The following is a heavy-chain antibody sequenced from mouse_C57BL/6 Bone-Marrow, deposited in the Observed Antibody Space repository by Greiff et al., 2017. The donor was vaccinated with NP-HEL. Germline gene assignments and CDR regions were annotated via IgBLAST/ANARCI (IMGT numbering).Heavy chain of an antibody. V-gene: IGHV1-50*01. J-gene: IGHJ2*01. CDR2: IDPSDSYT. Sequence: VQLQQPGAELVKPGASVKLSCKASGYTFTSYWMQWVKQRPGQGLEWIGEIDPSDSYTNYNQKFKGKATLTVDTASSTAYMQLSSLTSEDSAVYYCARHYYGSSNYVDYWGQGTTLTVSS. D-gene: IGHD1-1*01. CDR3: ARHYYGSSNYVDY. CDR1: GYTFTSYW.